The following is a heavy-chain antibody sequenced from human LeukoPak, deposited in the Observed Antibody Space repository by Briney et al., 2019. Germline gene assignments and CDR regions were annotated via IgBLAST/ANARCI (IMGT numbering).Heavy chain of an antibody. CDR3: ARDTYYYNSSAFYHYYYGMDV. V-gene: IGHV3-30*02. J-gene: IGHJ6*02. CDR2: IEHDGSIK. D-gene: IGHD3-22*01. Sequence: GESLRLSCATSGFIFSKYGMHWVRQAPGKGLEWVAFIEHDGSIKYVDSVKGRFTISRDNAKNTLYLQMNSLRAEDTAVYYCARDTYYYNSSAFYHYYYGMDVWGQGTTVTVSS. CDR1: GFIFSKYG.